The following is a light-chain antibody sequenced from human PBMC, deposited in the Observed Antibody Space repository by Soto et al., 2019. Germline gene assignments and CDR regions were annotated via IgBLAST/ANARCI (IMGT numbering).Light chain of an antibody. CDR1: RSNIGAGYD. CDR3: QSYDSSLRGVV. CDR2: GNS. V-gene: IGLV1-40*01. Sequence: QSVLTQPPSVSGAPGQRVTISCTGSRSNIGAGYDVHWYQQLPGTAPKLLIYGNSNRPSGVPDRFSGSKSGTSGSLAITGLQAEDEADYYCQSYDSSLRGVVFGGGTKLTVL. J-gene: IGLJ2*01.